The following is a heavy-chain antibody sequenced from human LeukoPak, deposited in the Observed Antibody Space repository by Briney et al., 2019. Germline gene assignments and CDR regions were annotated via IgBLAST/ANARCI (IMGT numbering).Heavy chain of an antibody. CDR2: ISGSGGST. CDR1: GFTFSSYA. CDR3: AKVALSSSWYGGQYYFDY. J-gene: IGHJ4*02. V-gene: IGHV3-23*01. D-gene: IGHD6-13*01. Sequence: GGSLRLSCAASGFTFSSYAMSWVRRAPGKGLEWVSAISGSGGSTYYADSVKGRFTISRDNSKNTLYLQMNSLRAEDTAVYYCAKVALSSSWYGGQYYFDYWGQGTLVTVSS.